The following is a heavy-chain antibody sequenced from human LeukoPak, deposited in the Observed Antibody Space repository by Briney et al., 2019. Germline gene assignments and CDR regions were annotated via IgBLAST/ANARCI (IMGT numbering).Heavy chain of an antibody. J-gene: IGHJ4*02. CDR1: GGTFSSYA. D-gene: IGHD3-10*01. V-gene: IGHV1-69*04. CDR2: IIPILGIA. Sequence: ASVKVSCKASGGTFSSYAISWVRQAPGQGLEWMGRIIPILGIANYAQKFQGRVTITADKSTSTAYMELSSLRSEDTAVYYCARGRGVRGVIIWADYWGQGTLVTVSS. CDR3: ARGRGVRGVIIWADY.